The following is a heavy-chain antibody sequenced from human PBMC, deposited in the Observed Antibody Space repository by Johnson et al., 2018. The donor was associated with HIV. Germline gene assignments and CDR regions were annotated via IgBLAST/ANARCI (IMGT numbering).Heavy chain of an antibody. CDR2: ISYDGSNK. Sequence: QVQLVESGGGVVQPGRSLRLSCVASGFTFFSYGMHWVRQAPGKGLEWVAVISYDGSNKYYADSVKGRFTISRDNSRNTLYLQMNSLRAEDTAVYYCARPLGPPLWHDAFDIWGQGTMVTVSS. J-gene: IGHJ3*02. V-gene: IGHV3-30*03. D-gene: IGHD3-16*01. CDR3: ARPLGPPLWHDAFDI. CDR1: GFTFFSYG.